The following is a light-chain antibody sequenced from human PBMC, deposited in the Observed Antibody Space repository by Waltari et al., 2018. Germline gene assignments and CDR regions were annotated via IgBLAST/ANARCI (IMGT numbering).Light chain of an antibody. CDR2: VNSDGSN. V-gene: IGLV4-69*01. CDR1: SGHRSTF. CDR3: QTGGHGTWV. J-gene: IGLJ3*02. Sequence: QLVLIQSPSASASLGVSLMLTCTLSSGHRSTFITWRQQQPAYGPRYLLKVNSDGSNSKGDEITDRCSGSTSGARRYLTISRQQSGDEADYYCQTGGHGTWVFGGGTKVT.